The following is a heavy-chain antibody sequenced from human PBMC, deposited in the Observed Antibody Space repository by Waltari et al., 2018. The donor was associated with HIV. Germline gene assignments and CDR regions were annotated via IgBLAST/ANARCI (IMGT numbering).Heavy chain of an antibody. J-gene: IGHJ4*02. CDR1: GFTFNNYV. CDR3: AKGSRGVDNWNHRFDC. Sequence: EVQVVESGGALAQPGGSLRLSCAASGFTFNNYVMSWVRQAHGKGLEWVSSVTGSGASTYYADSVKGRFTISRDNSKKTLNLQMDSLRAEDTAVYYCAKGSRGVDNWNHRFDCWGQGTLVTVSS. D-gene: IGHD1-20*01. CDR2: VTGSGAST. V-gene: IGHV3-23*04.